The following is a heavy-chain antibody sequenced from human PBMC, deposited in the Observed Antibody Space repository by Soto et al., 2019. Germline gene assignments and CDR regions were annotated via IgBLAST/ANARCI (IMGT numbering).Heavy chain of an antibody. J-gene: IGHJ6*02. CDR1: GFTFSSYA. V-gene: IGHV3-23*01. CDR3: ASLRGHFSSTSCAAHYRMDF. Sequence: GGSLKLSCAASGFTFSSYAMCWVRQAPGKGLEWVSAISGSGGSTYYADSVKGRFTISRDNSKNTLYLQMNSLRAEDTAVYYCASLRGHFSSTSCAAHYRMDFSGQGTTVTGSS. D-gene: IGHD2-2*01. CDR2: ISGSGGST.